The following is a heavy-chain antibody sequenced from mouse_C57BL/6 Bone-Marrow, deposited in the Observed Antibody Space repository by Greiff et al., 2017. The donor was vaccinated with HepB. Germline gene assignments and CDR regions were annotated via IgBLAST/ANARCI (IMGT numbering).Heavy chain of an antibody. J-gene: IGHJ1*03. D-gene: IGHD1-1*01. CDR2: IYPGDGDT. V-gene: IGHV1-80*01. CDR1: GYAFSSYW. CDR3: APHYYGSSPHWYFDV. Sequence: QVQLQQSGAELVKPGASVKISCKASGYAFSSYWMNWVKQRPGKGLEWIGQIYPGDGDTNYNGKFKGKATLTADKSSSTAYMQLSSLTSEDSAVYFCAPHYYGSSPHWYFDVWGTGTTVTVSS.